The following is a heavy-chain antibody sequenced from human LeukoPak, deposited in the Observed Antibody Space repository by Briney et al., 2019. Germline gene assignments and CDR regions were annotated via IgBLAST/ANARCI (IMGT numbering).Heavy chain of an antibody. CDR1: GFTFSSYW. J-gene: IGHJ5*02. Sequence: GGSLRLSCAASGFTFSSYWMSWVRQAPGKGLEWVANIKQDRSEKYYVNSVKGRFTISRDNAKNSLYLQMNSLRAEDTAVYYCARVVATIKGNNWFDPWGQGTLVTVSS. D-gene: IGHD5-12*01. V-gene: IGHV3-7*01. CDR3: ARVVATIKGNNWFDP. CDR2: IKQDRSEK.